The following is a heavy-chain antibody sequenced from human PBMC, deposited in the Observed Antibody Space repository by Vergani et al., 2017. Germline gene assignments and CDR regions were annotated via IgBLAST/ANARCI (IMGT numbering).Heavy chain of an antibody. J-gene: IGHJ4*02. CDR1: GYTFTSYG. CDR2: IIPIFGTA. Sequence: QVQLVQSGAEVKKPGSSVKVSCKASGYTFTSYGISWVRQAPGQGLEWMGRIIPIFGTANYAQKFQGRVTITADESTSTAYMELSSLSSEDTAVYYCWRPAAGSGDGDYWGQGTLVTVSS. V-gene: IGHV1-69*18. CDR3: WRPAAGSGDGDY. D-gene: IGHD6-13*01.